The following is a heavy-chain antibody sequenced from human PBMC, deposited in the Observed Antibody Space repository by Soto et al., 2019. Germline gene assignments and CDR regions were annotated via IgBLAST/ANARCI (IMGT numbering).Heavy chain of an antibody. Sequence: LTCTVSGGSISSGDYYWSWIRQPPGKGLEWIGRIYNSGRTYYNASLKSRVSISIDTSKNQFSLELTPVTAADTAVYYCARHPVYATGWQIDYWGQGALVTVSS. CDR1: GGSISSGDYY. V-gene: IGHV4-39*01. CDR3: ARHPVYATGWQIDY. J-gene: IGHJ4*02. D-gene: IGHD2-2*01. CDR2: IYNSGRT.